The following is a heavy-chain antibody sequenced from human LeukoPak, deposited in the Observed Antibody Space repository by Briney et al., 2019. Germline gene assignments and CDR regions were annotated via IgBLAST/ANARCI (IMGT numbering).Heavy chain of an antibody. D-gene: IGHD3-10*01. CDR1: GFTFDDYG. J-gene: IGHJ4*02. Sequence: GGSLRLSCAASGFTFDDYGMSWVSQAPGEGLECVSGINWNGGSTGYADSVKGRFTISRDNAKNSLYLQMNSLRAEDAALYYCARDLFSNYYGSGSYSPLDYWGQGTLVTVSS. V-gene: IGHV3-20*04. CDR2: INWNGGST. CDR3: ARDLFSNYYGSGSYSPLDY.